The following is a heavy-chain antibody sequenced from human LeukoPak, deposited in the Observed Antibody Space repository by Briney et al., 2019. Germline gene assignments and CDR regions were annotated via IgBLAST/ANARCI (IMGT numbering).Heavy chain of an antibody. J-gene: IGHJ4*02. CDR1: GFTVSSNY. Sequence: PGGSLRLSCAASGFTVSSNYMSWVRQAPGKGLERVSVIYSGGSTYYADSVKGRFTISRHNSKNTLYLQMNSLRAEDTAVYYCASSTSSGSYFGTDYWGQGTLVTVSS. D-gene: IGHD3-10*01. V-gene: IGHV3-53*04. CDR2: IYSGGST. CDR3: ASSTSSGSYFGTDY.